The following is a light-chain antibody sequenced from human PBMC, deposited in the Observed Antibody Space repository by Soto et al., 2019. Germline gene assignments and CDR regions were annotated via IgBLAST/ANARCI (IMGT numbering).Light chain of an antibody. V-gene: IGKV3-20*01. CDR1: QSVSNNY. Sequence: EIVLTQSPGTLSLSPGERATLSCRASQSVSNNYLAWYHQKPGRAPRLVLSGASSRATGIPDRFSGSGSGTDFPLPISRLEPEDFAVYYCQQYGTTPWTFGQGTNVEFK. J-gene: IGKJ1*01. CDR3: QQYGTTPWT. CDR2: GAS.